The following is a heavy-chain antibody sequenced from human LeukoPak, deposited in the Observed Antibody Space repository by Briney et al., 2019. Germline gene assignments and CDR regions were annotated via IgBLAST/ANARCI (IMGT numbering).Heavy chain of an antibody. J-gene: IGHJ4*02. CDR1: GGSISSYY. CDR2: IYTSGST. Sequence: PSETLSLTCTVSGGSISSYYWSWIRQPAGKGLEWIGRIYTSGSTNYNPSLKSRVTMSVDTSKNQFSLKLSSVTAADTAVYYCARGYDFWSGYSFDYWGQGTLVTVSS. V-gene: IGHV4-4*07. D-gene: IGHD3-3*01. CDR3: ARGYDFWSGYSFDY.